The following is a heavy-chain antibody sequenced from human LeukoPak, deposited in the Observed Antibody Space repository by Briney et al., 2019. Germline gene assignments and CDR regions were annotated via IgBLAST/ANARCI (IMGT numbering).Heavy chain of an antibody. V-gene: IGHV4-30-2*01. CDR2: IYHTGST. J-gene: IGHJ5*02. Sequence: PSETLSLTCDVSGGSISSGLYSWSWIRQPLGKGLEWIGYIYHTGSTYYNPSLKSRVTISVDTSKNQFSLRLSSVTAADTAVYCARLQYCSGISCYWFDPWGQGTLVTVSS. D-gene: IGHD2-2*01. CDR3: ARLQYCSGISCYWFDP. CDR1: GGSISSGLYS.